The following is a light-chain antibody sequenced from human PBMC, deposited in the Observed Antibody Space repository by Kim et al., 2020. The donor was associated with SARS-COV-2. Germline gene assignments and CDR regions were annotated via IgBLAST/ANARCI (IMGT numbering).Light chain of an antibody. CDR2: QDS. J-gene: IGLJ3*02. Sequence: VSWSPGQTASITCSGDKLGDKYACWYQQKPGQSPVLVIYQDSKRPSGIPERFSGSNSGNTATLTISGTQAMDEADYYCQAWDSSYVFGGGTQLTVL. V-gene: IGLV3-1*01. CDR1: KLGDKY. CDR3: QAWDSSYV.